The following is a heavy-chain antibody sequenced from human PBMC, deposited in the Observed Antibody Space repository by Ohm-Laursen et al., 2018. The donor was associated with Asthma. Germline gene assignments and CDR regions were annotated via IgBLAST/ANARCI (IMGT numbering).Heavy chain of an antibody. J-gene: IGHJ4*02. CDR1: GFTFDDYA. D-gene: IGHD2-21*02. CDR3: ARDGQPLLYYFDY. V-gene: IGHV3-9*01. Sequence: SLRLSCTASGFTFDDYAMHWVRQAPGKGLEWVSGISWNSGSIGYADSVKGRLTISRDNAKNSLYLQMNSLRDEDTAVYYCARDGQPLLYYFDYWGQGTLVTVSS. CDR2: ISWNSGSI.